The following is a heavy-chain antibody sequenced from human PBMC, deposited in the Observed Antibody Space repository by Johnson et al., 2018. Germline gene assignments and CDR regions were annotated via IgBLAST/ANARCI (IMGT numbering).Heavy chain of an antibody. J-gene: IGHJ6*03. CDR3: AKATSVRSAYIDD. CDR1: GFTFDDYA. CDR2: ISWNSVTI. V-gene: IGHV3-9*01. D-gene: IGHD6-25*01. Sequence: EVQLVESGGGVVQPGRSLRLSCAASGFTFDDYAMHWVRQGSGKGLEWVSGISWNSVTIHYADSVKGRFTISRDNAKNSLYLQMNILRPEDTAVYYCAKATSVRSAYIDDWGEGTTVTVSS.